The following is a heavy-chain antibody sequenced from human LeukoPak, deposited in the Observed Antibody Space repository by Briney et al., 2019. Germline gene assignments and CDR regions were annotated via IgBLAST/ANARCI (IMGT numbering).Heavy chain of an antibody. CDR3: ARGATFRGTYYMDV. J-gene: IGHJ6*03. CDR1: GYSISSGYY. CDR2: IYHSGST. D-gene: IGHD3-10*01. Sequence: MPSGTLSLTCAVSGYSISSGYYWGWIRQPPGKGLEWIGSIYHSGSTYYNPSLKSRVTISVDTSKNQFSLKLNSVTAADTAVYYCARGATFRGTYYMDVWGKGTTVTVSS. V-gene: IGHV4-38-2*01.